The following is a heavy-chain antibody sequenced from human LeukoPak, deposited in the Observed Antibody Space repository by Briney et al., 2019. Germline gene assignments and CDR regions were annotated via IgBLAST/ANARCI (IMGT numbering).Heavy chain of an antibody. CDR3: ARDTDYYGSGRHGYFDH. CDR2: IYSGGST. CDR1: GFTFTSYA. J-gene: IGHJ1*01. Sequence: GGSLRLSCAASGFTFTSYAMNWVRQAPGKGLEWVSLIYSGGSTYSADSVKGRFTISRDNSKNTLHLQMNSLRVEDTAVYYCARDTDYYGSGRHGYFDHWGQGTLVTVSS. D-gene: IGHD3-10*01. V-gene: IGHV3-66*01.